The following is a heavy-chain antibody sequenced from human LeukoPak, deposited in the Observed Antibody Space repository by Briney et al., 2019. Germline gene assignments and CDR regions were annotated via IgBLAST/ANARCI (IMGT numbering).Heavy chain of an antibody. CDR2: ISSSSSTI. D-gene: IGHD2-2*01. J-gene: IGHJ4*02. CDR3: AREYCSSTSCLYDY. V-gene: IGHV3-48*01. Sequence: GGSLILSCAASGFTFSSYIMNWVRQAPGKGLEWVSYISSSSSTIYYADSVKGRFTISIDKAKNSLYLQMNSLRAEDTAVYYCAREYCSSTSCLYDYWGQGTLVTVSS. CDR1: GFTFSSYI.